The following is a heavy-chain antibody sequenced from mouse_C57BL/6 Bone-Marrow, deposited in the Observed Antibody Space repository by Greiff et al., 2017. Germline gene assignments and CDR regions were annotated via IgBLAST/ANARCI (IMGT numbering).Heavy chain of an antibody. CDR1: GFNIKDDY. CDR3: TTEDYSGSSWFAY. J-gene: IGHJ3*01. CDR2: IDPENGDT. V-gene: IGHV14-4*01. D-gene: IGHD1-1*01. Sequence: VQLQQSGAELVRPGASVKLSCTASGFNIKDDYMHWVKQRPEQGLEWIGWIDPENGDTEYASKFQGKATITADTSSNTAYLQLSSLTSEDTAVYYCTTEDYSGSSWFAYWGQGTLVTVSA.